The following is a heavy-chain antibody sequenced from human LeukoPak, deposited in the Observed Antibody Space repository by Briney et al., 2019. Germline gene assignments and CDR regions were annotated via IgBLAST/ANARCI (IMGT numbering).Heavy chain of an antibody. Sequence: PSETLSLTFTVSGGSVRSDSNYWSWIRQPAGKGLEWIGRIYTSGSANYNPSLKSRVTMSVDTSQNQFSLKLTSVTAADTAVYYCARGLSYASSWLFDYWGQGTLVTVSS. V-gene: IGHV4-61*02. J-gene: IGHJ4*02. CDR3: ARGLSYASSWLFDY. CDR1: GGSVRSDSNY. D-gene: IGHD6-13*01. CDR2: IYTSGSA.